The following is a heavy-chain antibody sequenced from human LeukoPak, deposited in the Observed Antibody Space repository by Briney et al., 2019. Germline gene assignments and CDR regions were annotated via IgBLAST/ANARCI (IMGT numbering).Heavy chain of an antibody. CDR3: ARRGDSRGYYDAFDI. CDR1: GFTFSSYN. Sequence: GGSLRLSCTASGFTFSSYNMHWVRQPTGKGLEWVSDVCNGGDTYYTGSVKGRFTISRENAKNSLYLQMNSLRAGDTAVYYCARRGDSRGYYDAFDIWGQGTMVTVSS. CDR2: VCNGGDT. V-gene: IGHV3-13*01. J-gene: IGHJ3*02. D-gene: IGHD3-22*01.